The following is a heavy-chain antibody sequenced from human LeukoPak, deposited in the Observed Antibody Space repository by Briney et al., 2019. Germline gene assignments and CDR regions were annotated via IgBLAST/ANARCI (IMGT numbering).Heavy chain of an antibody. D-gene: IGHD3-22*01. V-gene: IGHV4-34*01. Sequence: SETLSLTCTVSGGSISSYYWSWIRQPPGKGLEWIGEINHSGSTNYNPSLKSRVTISVDTSKNQFSLELSSVTAADTAVYYCARGLSYSNYYDSSGYYFRSDAFDIWGQGTMVTVSS. CDR2: INHSGST. CDR1: GGSISSYY. J-gene: IGHJ3*02. CDR3: ARGLSYSNYYDSSGYYFRSDAFDI.